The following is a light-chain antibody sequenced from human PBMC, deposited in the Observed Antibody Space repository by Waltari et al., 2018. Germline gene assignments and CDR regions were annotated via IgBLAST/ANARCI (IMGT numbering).Light chain of an antibody. CDR3: QSYDSSNHVV. Sequence: NFMLTQPHSVSESPGKTVTIPCTRSSGSIASNYVQWSQQRPGSAPTPVIYEDNQRPSGVPDRFSGSSDSSSNSASLTISGLKTEDEADYYCQSYDSSNHVVFGGGTKLTVL. V-gene: IGLV6-57*03. CDR1: SGSIASNY. J-gene: IGLJ2*01. CDR2: EDN.